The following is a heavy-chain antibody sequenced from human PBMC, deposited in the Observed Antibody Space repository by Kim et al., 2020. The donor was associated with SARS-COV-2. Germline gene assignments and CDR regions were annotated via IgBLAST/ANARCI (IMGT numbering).Heavy chain of an antibody. J-gene: IGHJ6*03. Sequence: ASVKVSCKASGYTFTSYYMHWVRQAPGQGLEWMGIINPSGGSTSYAQKFQGRVTMTRDTSTSTVYMELSSLRSEDTAVYYCARDPTTGTTDPNYYMDVWGKGTTVTVSS. CDR1: GYTFTSYY. CDR3: ARDPTTGTTDPNYYMDV. CDR2: INPSGGST. D-gene: IGHD1-1*01. V-gene: IGHV1-46*01.